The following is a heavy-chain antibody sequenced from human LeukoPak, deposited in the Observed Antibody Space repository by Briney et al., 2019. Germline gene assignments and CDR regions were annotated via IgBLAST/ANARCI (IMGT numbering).Heavy chain of an antibody. CDR2: ISGSGGST. V-gene: IGHV3-23*01. CDR3: AKKYSTGLDP. Sequence: PGGSLRLSCVASGFTFDIYAMSWVRQAPGKGLEWVSAISGSGGSTYYADSVKGRFTISRDNFKNRLYLQMNSLRAEDTAVYYCAKKYSTGLDPWGQGTLVTVSS. D-gene: IGHD1-26*01. J-gene: IGHJ5*02. CDR1: GFTFDIYA.